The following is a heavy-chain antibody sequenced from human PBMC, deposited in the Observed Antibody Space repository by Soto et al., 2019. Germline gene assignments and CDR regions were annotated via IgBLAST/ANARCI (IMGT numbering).Heavy chain of an antibody. CDR1: GYTFTTYG. J-gene: IGHJ4*02. CDR2: ISTYNTNT. V-gene: IGHV1-18*01. D-gene: IGHD1-26*01. Sequence: QVQLVQSGAEVKKPGASVKVSCKASGYTFTTYGITWVRQATGQGLEWMGWISTYNTNTNYAQNVQGRVTMTTDTSTSTAYMELRSLRSDDTAVYYCARAVPYSVGARLDYWGQGTLVNVSS. CDR3: ARAVPYSVGARLDY.